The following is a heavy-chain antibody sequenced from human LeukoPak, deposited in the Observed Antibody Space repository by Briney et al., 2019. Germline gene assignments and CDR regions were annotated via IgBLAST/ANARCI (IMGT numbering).Heavy chain of an antibody. D-gene: IGHD2-21*01. J-gene: IGHJ4*02. V-gene: IGHV1-18*01. CDR3: ARDYPLAYCGGDCPLAFDY. CDR1: GYTFTSYG. Sequence: ASVKVSCKASGYTFTSYGISWVRQAPGQGLEWMGWISAYNGNTNYAQKLQGRVTMTTDTSTSTAYMELRSLRSDDTAVYYCARDYPLAYCGGDCPLAFDYRGQGTLVTVSS. CDR2: ISAYNGNT.